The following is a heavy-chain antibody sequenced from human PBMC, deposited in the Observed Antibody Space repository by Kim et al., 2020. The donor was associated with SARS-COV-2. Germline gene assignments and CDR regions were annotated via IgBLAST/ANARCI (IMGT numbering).Heavy chain of an antibody. Sequence: SETLSLTCAVYGGSFSGYYWSWIRQPPGKGLEWIGEINHSGSTNYNPSLKSRVTISVDTSKNQFSLKLSSVTAADTAVYYCARENIVVVLRGFDYWGQGTLVTVSS. CDR2: INHSGST. CDR3: ARENIVVVLRGFDY. V-gene: IGHV4-34*01. J-gene: IGHJ4*02. CDR1: GGSFSGYY. D-gene: IGHD2-2*01.